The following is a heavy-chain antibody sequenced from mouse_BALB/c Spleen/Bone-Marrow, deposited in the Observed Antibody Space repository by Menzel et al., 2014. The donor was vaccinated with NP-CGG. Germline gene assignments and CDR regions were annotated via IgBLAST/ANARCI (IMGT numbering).Heavy chain of an antibody. CDR2: ISGGGSYT. Sequence: EVQVVESGGGLVKSGGSLKLSCAASGSTFNSYGMSWVRQTPEKRLEWVATISGGGSYTFYPDSVKGRFTISRDNAKNNLYLQLSSLRSEDTALYYCARHAYYDQTEVSFVYWGQGTLVTVSA. CDR3: ARHAYYDQTEVSFVY. D-gene: IGHD2-4*01. CDR1: GSTFNSYG. J-gene: IGHJ3*01. V-gene: IGHV5-9-2*01.